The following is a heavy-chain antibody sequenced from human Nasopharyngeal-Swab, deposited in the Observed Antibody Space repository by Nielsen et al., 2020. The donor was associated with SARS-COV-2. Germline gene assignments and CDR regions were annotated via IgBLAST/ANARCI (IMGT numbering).Heavy chain of an antibody. D-gene: IGHD3-3*01. CDR3: AHRFRITVDY. Sequence: SGPTLVKPPQPLTLPCPFSGFSLITRRVGVGWLRQPPGKALEWLALLYWDDDKRYSPSLKSRLTITKDTSKNQVVLTMTNMDPVDTATYYCAHRFRITVDYWGQGTLVTVSS. J-gene: IGHJ4*02. V-gene: IGHV2-5*02. CDR2: LYWDDDK. CDR1: GFSLITRRVG.